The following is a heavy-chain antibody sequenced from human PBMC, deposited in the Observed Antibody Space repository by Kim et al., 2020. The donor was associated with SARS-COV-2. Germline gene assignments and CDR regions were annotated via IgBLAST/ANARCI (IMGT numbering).Heavy chain of an antibody. CDR1: GFTFDDYA. D-gene: IGHD3-10*01. CDR2: ISWNSGSI. CDR3: AKDRGGSPWRFRELLDDWYFAL. Sequence: GRSLRLSCAASGFTFDDYAMHWVRQAPGKGLEWVSGISWNSGSIGYADSVKGRFTISRDNAKNSLYLQMNSLRAEDTALYYCAKDRGGSPWRFRELLDDWYFALWARGTLVTVSS. J-gene: IGHJ2*01. V-gene: IGHV3-9*01.